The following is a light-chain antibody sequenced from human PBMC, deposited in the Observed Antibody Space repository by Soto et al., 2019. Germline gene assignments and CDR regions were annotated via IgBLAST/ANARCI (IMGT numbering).Light chain of an antibody. J-gene: IGKJ5*01. CDR3: QQRSNWPIT. V-gene: IGKV3-15*01. CDR2: DAS. Sequence: EIVMTQSPATLSVSPGERATLSCRASQSVSSNLAWYRQKPGQAPRLLIYDASTRATGIPATYSGSGSGTDFTLTISRLEPEDFAVYYCQQRSNWPITFGQGTRLEI. CDR1: QSVSSN.